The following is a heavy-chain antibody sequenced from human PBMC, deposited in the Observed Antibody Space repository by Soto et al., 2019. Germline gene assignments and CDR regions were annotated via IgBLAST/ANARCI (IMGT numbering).Heavy chain of an antibody. CDR3: AKDGTYYDFWSGPFDY. CDR1: GFTFSSYA. CDR2: ISGSGGST. D-gene: IGHD3-3*01. J-gene: IGHJ4*02. V-gene: IGHV3-23*01. Sequence: GGSLRLSCAASGFTFSSYAMSWVRQAPGKGLEWVSAISGSGGSTYYADSVKGRFTISRDNSKNTLYLQMNSLRAEDTAVYYCAKDGTYYDFWSGPFDYWGQGTLVTVSS.